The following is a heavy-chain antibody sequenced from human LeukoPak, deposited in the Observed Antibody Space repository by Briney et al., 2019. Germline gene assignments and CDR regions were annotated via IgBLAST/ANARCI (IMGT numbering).Heavy chain of an antibody. V-gene: IGHV1-24*01. CDR3: ATGERWLQFSGFDP. J-gene: IGHJ5*02. Sequence: ASVRVSCKVSGYTLTELSMHWVRQAPGKGLEGVGGFDPEDGETIYAQKFQGRVTMTEDTSTDTAYMELSSLRSEDTAVYYCATGERWLQFSGFDPWGQGTLVTVSS. D-gene: IGHD5-24*01. CDR1: GYTLTELS. CDR2: FDPEDGET.